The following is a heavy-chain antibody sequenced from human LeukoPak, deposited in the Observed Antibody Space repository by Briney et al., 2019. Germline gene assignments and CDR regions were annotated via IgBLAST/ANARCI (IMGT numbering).Heavy chain of an antibody. J-gene: IGHJ3*02. CDR2: INPNSGGT. Sequence: SVKVSCKASGYTFTGYYMHWVRQAPGQGLEWMGWINPNSGGTNYAQKFQGRVTMTRDTSISTAYMELSRLRSDDTAVYYCASNLGYGSGSYYAFDIWGQGTMVTVSS. CDR3: ASNLGYGSGSYYAFDI. CDR1: GYTFTGYY. V-gene: IGHV1-2*02. D-gene: IGHD3-10*01.